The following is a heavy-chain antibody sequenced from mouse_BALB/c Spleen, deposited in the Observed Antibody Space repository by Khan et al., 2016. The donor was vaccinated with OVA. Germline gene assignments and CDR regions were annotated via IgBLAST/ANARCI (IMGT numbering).Heavy chain of an antibody. CDR2: NSSTGTYT. J-gene: IGHJ3*01. CDR1: GFAFNSYD. CDR3: TRPSYYGNPWFTY. Sequence: EVELVESGGGLVKPGGSLKLSCEVSGFAFNSYDMSWVRQTPEKRQEWVATNSSTGTYTYYPDSVKGRFTISRDPARNTLYLQMSSLRSEDTALYYCTRPSYYGNPWFTYWGQGTLVTVSA. D-gene: IGHD2-10*01. V-gene: IGHV5-9*02.